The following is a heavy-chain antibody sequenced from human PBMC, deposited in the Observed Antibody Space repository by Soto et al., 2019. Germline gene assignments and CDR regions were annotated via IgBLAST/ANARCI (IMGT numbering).Heavy chain of an antibody. D-gene: IGHD4-4*01. CDR3: RGARPSLQEFDP. Sequence: SETLSLTCTVSGGSISNYYWNWIRQTPGKGLEWIGYIDYSGNTNYNPSLKSRVTISVDTSKNQVSLNVSSVTAADSAVYYCRGARPSLQEFDPWGQGTLVTVSS. CDR1: GGSISNYY. J-gene: IGHJ5*02. V-gene: IGHV4-59*01. CDR2: IDYSGNT.